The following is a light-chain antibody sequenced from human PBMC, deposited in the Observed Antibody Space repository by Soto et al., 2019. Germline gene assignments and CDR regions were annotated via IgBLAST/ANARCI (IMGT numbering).Light chain of an antibody. CDR1: QSVGSSH. J-gene: IGKJ5*01. CDR3: QQRLNWQVT. CDR2: DAS. Sequence: EIVLTQSPGTLSLSPGERATLSCRASQSVGSSHLAWYQQKPGQAPRLLIYDASNRATGIPARFSGSGSGTDFTLTISSLEPEDFAVYYCQQRLNWQVTFGQGTRLEIK. V-gene: IGKV3-11*01.